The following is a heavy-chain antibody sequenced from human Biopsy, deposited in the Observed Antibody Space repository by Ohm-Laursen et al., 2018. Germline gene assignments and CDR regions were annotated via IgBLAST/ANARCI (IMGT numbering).Heavy chain of an antibody. CDR2: IYDRGSTA. CDR3: ARGMRSSGWPYFDS. D-gene: IGHD6-19*01. J-gene: IGHJ4*02. V-gene: IGHV4-61*01. Sequence: GTLSLTCTVSGDSVSSGSFYWPWIRQPPGEGLEYIGYIYDRGSTANYNPSLESRVTMSVDMPKNQFSLKLSSVTAADTAIYYCARGMRSSGWPYFDSWGQGTLVTVSS. CDR1: GDSVSSGSFY.